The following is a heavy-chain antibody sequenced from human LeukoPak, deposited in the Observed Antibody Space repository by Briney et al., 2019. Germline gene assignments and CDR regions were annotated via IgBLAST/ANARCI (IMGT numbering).Heavy chain of an antibody. CDR3: AKDLETTVALASYYYYYGMDV. J-gene: IGHJ6*02. CDR1: GFTFSSYA. CDR2: ISGSGGST. V-gene: IGHV3-23*01. Sequence: GGSLRLSCAASGFTFSSYAMSWVRQAPGKGLEWVSAISGSGGSTYYADSVKGRFTISRDNSKNTLYLQMNSLRAEDTAVYYCAKDLETTVALASYYYYYGMDVWGQGTTVTVSS. D-gene: IGHD4-23*01.